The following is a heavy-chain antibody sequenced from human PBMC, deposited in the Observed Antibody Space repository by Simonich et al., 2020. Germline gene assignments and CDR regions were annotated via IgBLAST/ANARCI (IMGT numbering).Heavy chain of an antibody. Sequence: EVQLVESGGGLVQPGGSLRLSCAASGFTFSSYEMNWVRQAPGKGLEWVSYISSSGSTIYYADSVKGRVTISRANAKNSLYLQMNSLRAEDTAVYYCARDFRLQLVEIGTYYYYGMDVWGQGTTVTVSS. CDR2: ISSSGSTI. J-gene: IGHJ6*02. CDR1: GFTFSSYE. CDR3: ARDFRLQLVEIGTYYYYGMDV. D-gene: IGHD6-6*01. V-gene: IGHV3-48*03.